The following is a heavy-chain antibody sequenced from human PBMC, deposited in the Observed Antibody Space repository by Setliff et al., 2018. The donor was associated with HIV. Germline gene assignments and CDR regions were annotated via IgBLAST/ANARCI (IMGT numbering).Heavy chain of an antibody. J-gene: IGHJ3*02. D-gene: IGHD1-1*01. CDR2: FYPSGST. CDR1: GFSFMSGVG. Sequence: SGPTLVNPTQTLTLTCTFSGFSFMSGVGVGWIRQPPGKELEWIGNFYPSGSTYSNPSLRRRLTISVDTSKEQFSLSLRSVSAADTAVYYCARAYNFWAHFDTWGPGITVT. V-gene: IGHV4-38-2*02. CDR3: ARAYNFWAHFDT.